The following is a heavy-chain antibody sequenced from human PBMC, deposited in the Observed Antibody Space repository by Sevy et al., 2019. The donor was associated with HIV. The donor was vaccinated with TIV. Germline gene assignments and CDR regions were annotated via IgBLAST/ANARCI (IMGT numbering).Heavy chain of an antibody. CDR2: ISSSGGST. J-gene: IGHJ5*02. CDR1: GFTFISYT. Sequence: GGSLRLSCAASGFTFISYTISWVRQAPGKGLEWVSAISSSGGSTYYADSVKGRFSISRDNSNKRVHLQMSSLRGEDTAVYYCAKEDLRGFDPWGQGTLVTVSS. V-gene: IGHV3-23*01. CDR3: AKEDLRGFDP. D-gene: IGHD3-10*01.